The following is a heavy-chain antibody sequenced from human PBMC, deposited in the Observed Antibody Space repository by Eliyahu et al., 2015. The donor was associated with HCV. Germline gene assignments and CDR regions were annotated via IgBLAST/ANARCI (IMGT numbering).Heavy chain of an antibody. V-gene: IGHV4-34*01. J-gene: IGHJ5*01. CDR1: GGSFSDHF. D-gene: IGHD6-13*01. CDR2: VNDSGDT. CDR3: ARVIGVAAGDS. Sequence: QVHLQQWGAGLLKPSETLSLTCAVYGGSFSDHFWSWIRQTPGKGLEWIGEVNDSGDTNYNPSLKSRVTISVDTSKHQFSLRMNSVTAADTAMYYCARVIGVAAGDSWSQGTLVTVSS.